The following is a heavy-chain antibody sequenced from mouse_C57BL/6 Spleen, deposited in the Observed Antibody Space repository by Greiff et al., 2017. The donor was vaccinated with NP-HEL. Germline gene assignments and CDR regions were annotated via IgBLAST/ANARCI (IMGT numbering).Heavy chain of an antibody. D-gene: IGHD1-1*01. Sequence: VQLQQSGAELVKPGASVKMSCKASGYTFTSYWITWVKQRPGQGLEWIGDIYPGSGSTNYNEKFKSKATLTVDTSSSTAYMQLSSLTSEDSAVYYCARNQFITTVVAHWYFDVWGTGTTVTVSS. CDR1: GYTFTSYW. V-gene: IGHV1-55*01. J-gene: IGHJ1*03. CDR2: IYPGSGST. CDR3: ARNQFITTVVAHWYFDV.